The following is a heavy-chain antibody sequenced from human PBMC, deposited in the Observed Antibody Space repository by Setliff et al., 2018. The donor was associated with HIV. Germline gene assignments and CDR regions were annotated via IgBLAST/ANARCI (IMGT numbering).Heavy chain of an antibody. Sequence: PGGSLRLSCAASGFTVSSNYMSWVRQAPGKGLEWIGSIYYSGSTYYNPSLKSRVTISVDTSKNQFSLKLSSVTAADTAVYYCAREKNGYFDSWGQGTLVTVSS. D-gene: IGHD2-8*01. CDR3: AREKNGYFDS. V-gene: IGHV4-39*07. CDR2: IYYSGST. CDR1: GFTVSSNY. J-gene: IGHJ4*02.